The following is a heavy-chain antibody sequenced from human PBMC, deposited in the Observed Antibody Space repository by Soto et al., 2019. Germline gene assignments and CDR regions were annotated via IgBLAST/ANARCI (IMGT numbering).Heavy chain of an antibody. V-gene: IGHV1-46*01. J-gene: IGHJ4*02. CDR1: GDTFTDYY. CDR2: VNPSGGHT. D-gene: IGHD2-21*02. CDR3: ARGGHVVVVTAALDY. Sequence: QVQLVQSGAEVKKPGASVKVSCKASGDTFTDYYIHWVRQAPGQGLEWMGTVNPSGGHTTYAQNFLGRMTMTRDKSTRTLYMELTSLTSEDTAVYYCARGGHVVVVTAALDYWGQGTLVTVSS.